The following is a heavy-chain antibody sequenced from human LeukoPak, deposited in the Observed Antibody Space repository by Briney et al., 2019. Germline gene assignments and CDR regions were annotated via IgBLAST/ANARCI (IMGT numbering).Heavy chain of an antibody. D-gene: IGHD3-9*01. CDR3: ARDGHYDILTGYWNYYYYGMDV. CDR1: GFTFSSYS. CDR2: ISSSSSYI. V-gene: IGHV3-21*01. Sequence: GGSLRLSCAASGFTFSSYSMNWVRQAPGKGLEWVSSISSSSSYIYYADSVKGRFTISRDNAKNSLYLQMNSLRAEDTAVYYCARDGHYDILTGYWNYYYYGMDVWGQGTTVTVSS. J-gene: IGHJ6*02.